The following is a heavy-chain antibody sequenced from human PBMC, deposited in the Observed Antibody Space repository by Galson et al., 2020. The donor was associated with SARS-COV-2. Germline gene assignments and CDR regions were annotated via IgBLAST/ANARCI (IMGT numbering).Heavy chain of an antibody. CDR2: INHSAHT. D-gene: IGHD5-18*01. V-gene: IGHV4-34*01. Sequence: SETLSLTCAVYGASFGGDYWTWIRQPPGKGLEWLGEINHSAHTKYNPSVKGRVTMSVDTSMKQLSLKLISVTAADTAVYYCARVSVDTGIPRAFDIWGQGTMVTVSS. CDR3: ARVSVDTGIPRAFDI. J-gene: IGHJ3*02. CDR1: GASFGGDY.